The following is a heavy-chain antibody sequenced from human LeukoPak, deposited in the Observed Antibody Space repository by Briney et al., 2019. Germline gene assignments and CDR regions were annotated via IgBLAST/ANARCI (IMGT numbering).Heavy chain of an antibody. D-gene: IGHD5-24*01. Sequence: ASVKVSCKASGYTFTSYSISWVRQAPGQGLEWMGWISAYNGNTNYAQKLQGRVTMTTDTSTSTAYMELRSLRSDDTAVYYCARDGDGYQRDAFDIWGQGTMVTVSS. CDR2: ISAYNGNT. CDR3: ARDGDGYQRDAFDI. V-gene: IGHV1-18*01. CDR1: GYTFTSYS. J-gene: IGHJ3*02.